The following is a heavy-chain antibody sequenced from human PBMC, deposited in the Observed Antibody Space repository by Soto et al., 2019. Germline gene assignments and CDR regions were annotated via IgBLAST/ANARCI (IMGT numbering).Heavy chain of an antibody. CDR2: ISGSGGST. V-gene: IGHV3-23*01. CDR1: GFTFSSYA. CDR3: AKDRRTISSCDF. J-gene: IGHJ4*02. Sequence: GGSLRLSCAASGFTFSSYAMSWVRQAPGKGLEWVSTISGSGGSTYYADSVKGRFTISRDNSKNTLYLQMNGLRVEDTAVYYCAKDRRTISSCDFWGQGTLVTVSS. D-gene: IGHD3-3*01.